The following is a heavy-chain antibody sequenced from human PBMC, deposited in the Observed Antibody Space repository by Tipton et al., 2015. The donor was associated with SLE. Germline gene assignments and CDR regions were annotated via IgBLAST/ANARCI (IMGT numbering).Heavy chain of an antibody. V-gene: IGHV4-39*07. CDR3: AREWSSFDF. Sequence: TLSLTCTVSGGSIRNDNYYWGWIPRPPGKGLEWIGCMHYSGGTYSGVTYFNPSLKSRLTLSVDTSKNQFSLTLTSVTAADPAVYYCAREWSSFDFWGQGTLVTVSS. CDR1: GGSIRNDNYY. J-gene: IGHJ4*02. D-gene: IGHD2-15*01. CDR2: MHYSGGT.